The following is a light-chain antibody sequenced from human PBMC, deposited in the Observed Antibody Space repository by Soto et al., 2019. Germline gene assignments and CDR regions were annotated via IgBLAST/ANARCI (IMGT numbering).Light chain of an antibody. CDR3: QQSYGVPYT. CDR1: QTITNF. Sequence: DIQMTQSPSSLSASVGDRVTITCRTSQTITNFLNWYQQKPGEAPKLLIHSASTLQSGVPSRFTGSGSGTDFALTINSLQPEDFATYYCQQSYGVPYTFGPGTKVDIK. CDR2: SAS. J-gene: IGKJ3*01. V-gene: IGKV1-39*01.